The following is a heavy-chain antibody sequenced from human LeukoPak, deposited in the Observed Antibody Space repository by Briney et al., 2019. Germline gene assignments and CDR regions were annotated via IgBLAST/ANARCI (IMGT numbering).Heavy chain of an antibody. Sequence: KPSETLSLTCAVYGGSFSGYYWSWIRQPPGKGLEWIGEINHSGSTNYNPSLKSRVTISVDTSKNQFSLKLSSVTAADTAVYYCARDRSRYSSTWGFDYWGQGTLVTVSS. CDR1: GGSFSGYY. CDR2: INHSGST. J-gene: IGHJ4*02. D-gene: IGHD6-13*01. CDR3: ARDRSRYSSTWGFDY. V-gene: IGHV4-34*01.